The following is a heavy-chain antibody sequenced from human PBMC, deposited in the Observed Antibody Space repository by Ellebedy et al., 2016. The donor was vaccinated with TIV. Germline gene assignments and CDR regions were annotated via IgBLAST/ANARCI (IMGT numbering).Heavy chain of an antibody. CDR2: IHPGDSDT. CDR1: AYSFTSYW. V-gene: IGHV5-51*01. J-gene: IGHJ2*01. CDR3: ARRAYYDNSQDYRYFDL. Sequence: GESLKISXKGSAYSFTSYWIGWVRQMPGKGLEWMGIIHPGDSDTRYSPSFQGQVTISVDKSLSSAYLQWNSLKASDTAMYYCARRAYYDNSQDYRYFDLWGRGTLVTVSS. D-gene: IGHD3-22*01.